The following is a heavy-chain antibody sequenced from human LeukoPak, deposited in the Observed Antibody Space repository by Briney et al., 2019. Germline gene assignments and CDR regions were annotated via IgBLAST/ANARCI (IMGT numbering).Heavy chain of an antibody. J-gene: IGHJ6*03. CDR2: INHSGST. V-gene: IGHV4-34*01. CDR3: ARGLHEPTYSSSWYPYYYYYYMDV. CDR1: GGSFSGYY. D-gene: IGHD6-13*01. Sequence: SETLSLTCAVYGGSFSGYYWSWIRQPPGKGLEWIGEINHSGSTNYNPSLKSRVTISVDTSKNQFSLKLSSVTAADTAVYYCARGLHEPTYSSSWYPYYYYYYMDVWGKGTTVTVSS.